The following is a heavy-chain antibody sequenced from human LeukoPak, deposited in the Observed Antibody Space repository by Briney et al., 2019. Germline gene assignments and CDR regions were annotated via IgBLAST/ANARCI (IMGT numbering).Heavy chain of an antibody. V-gene: IGHV4-61*01. CDR3: AIGWFGDQRPY. D-gene: IGHD3-10*01. CDR1: GGSVSSGSYY. J-gene: IGHJ4*02. Sequence: PSETLSLTCTVSGGSVSSGSYYWSCIRQPPGEGLECIGYIYYSGSTNYNPSLKSRVTISVDTSKNQFSLKLSSVTAADTAVYYCAIGWFGDQRPYWGQGTLVTVSS. CDR2: IYYSGST.